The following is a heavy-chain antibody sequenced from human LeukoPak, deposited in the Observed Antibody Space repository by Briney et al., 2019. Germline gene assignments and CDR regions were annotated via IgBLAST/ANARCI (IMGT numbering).Heavy chain of an antibody. D-gene: IGHD3-10*01. V-gene: IGHV3-30*18. J-gene: IGHJ6*02. CDR3: AKTMVRDFYYYYGMDV. CDR1: GFTFSSYG. Sequence: GGSLRLSCAASGFTFSSYGMHWVRQAPGKGLEWVAVISYDGSNKYYADSVKGRFTISRDNSKNTLYLQMNSLRAEDTAVYYCAKTMVRDFYYYYGMDVWGQGTTVTVSS. CDR2: ISYDGSNK.